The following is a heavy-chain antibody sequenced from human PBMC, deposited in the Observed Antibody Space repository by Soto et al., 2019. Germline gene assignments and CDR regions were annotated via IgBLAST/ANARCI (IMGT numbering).Heavy chain of an antibody. CDR2: IYYTGST. CDR1: GGSISSSSYS. CDR3: ARHVGYGVNSGWFDP. D-gene: IGHD4-17*01. J-gene: IGHJ5*02. Sequence: SETLSLTCIVSGGSISSSSYSWAWIRQSPGKGLEYIGNIYYTGSTYYNPSLKSRVTISIDMSKNRFSLQLTSVSAAGTATYYCARHVGYGVNSGWFDPWGPGTLVTVSS. V-gene: IGHV4-39*01.